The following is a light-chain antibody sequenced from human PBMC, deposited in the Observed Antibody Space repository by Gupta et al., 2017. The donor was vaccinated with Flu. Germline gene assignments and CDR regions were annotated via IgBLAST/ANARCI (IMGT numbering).Light chain of an antibody. CDR2: GAS. CDR1: QNVNSY. V-gene: IGKV3-15*01. CDR3: QQYNKWPIS. Sequence: DIMMTQSPATLSVSPGERATLSCRASQNVNSYVAWYQQKSGQAPRLLIYGASTRATDIPARFSGSGSGTEFTLTISSLQSEDFAVYYCQQYNKWPISFGQGTRLEIK. J-gene: IGKJ5*01.